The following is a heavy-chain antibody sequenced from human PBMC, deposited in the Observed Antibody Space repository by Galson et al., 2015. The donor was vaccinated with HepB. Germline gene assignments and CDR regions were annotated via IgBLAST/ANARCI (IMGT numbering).Heavy chain of an antibody. V-gene: IGHV3-74*01. J-gene: IGHJ2*01. Sequence: SLRLSCAASGFTFNSYWMHWVRQAPGEGLVWVSRINSDGRSTSYADSVKGRFTISRDNAKNTLYLQMSSLRAEDTAVYYCARAGGQIRRYFDLWGRGSLVTVSS. CDR1: GFTFNSYW. CDR2: INSDGRST. CDR3: ARAGGQIRRYFDL. D-gene: IGHD6-25*01.